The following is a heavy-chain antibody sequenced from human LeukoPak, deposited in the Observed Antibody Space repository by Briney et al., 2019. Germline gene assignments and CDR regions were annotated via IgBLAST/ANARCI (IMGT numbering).Heavy chain of an antibody. V-gene: IGHV1-18*01. Sequence: ASVRVSCKASGYTFTSSGMSWVRQAPGQGLEWMGWISVNNGNTKYAQKLKGRVTMTTDRAKSTAYMEVRSLRSDDTAVYYCATPRNYYDNGGFYNWFDSWGQGTLVTVSS. J-gene: IGHJ5*01. CDR1: GYTFTSSG. CDR2: ISVNNGNT. CDR3: ATPRNYYDNGGFYNWFDS. D-gene: IGHD3-22*01.